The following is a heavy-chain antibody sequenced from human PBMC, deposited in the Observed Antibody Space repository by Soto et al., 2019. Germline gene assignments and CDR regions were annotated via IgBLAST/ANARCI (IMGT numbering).Heavy chain of an antibody. CDR1: GFTFSSYS. Sequence: GGSLRLSCAASGFTFSSYSMNWVRQAPGKGLEWVSSISSSSSYIYYADSVKGRFTISRDNAKNSLYLQMNSLRAEDTAVYYCARDDSSGYWTNYFDYWGQGTLVTVSS. CDR2: ISSSSSYI. CDR3: ARDDSSGYWTNYFDY. D-gene: IGHD3-22*01. V-gene: IGHV3-21*01. J-gene: IGHJ4*02.